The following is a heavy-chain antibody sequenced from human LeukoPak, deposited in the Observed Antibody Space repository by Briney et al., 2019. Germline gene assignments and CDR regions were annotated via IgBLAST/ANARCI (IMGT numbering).Heavy chain of an antibody. CDR3: AQSYYDSSGFDY. CDR2: IYYSGST. J-gene: IGHJ4*02. Sequence: SETLSLTCTVSSVSISSGGHYWSRIRQHPGKGLEWIGYIYYSGSTYYNPSLKSRVTISVDTSKNQFSLKLSSVTAADTAVYYCAQSYYDSSGFDYWGQGTLFTVSS. V-gene: IGHV4-31*03. D-gene: IGHD3-22*01. CDR1: SVSISSGGHY.